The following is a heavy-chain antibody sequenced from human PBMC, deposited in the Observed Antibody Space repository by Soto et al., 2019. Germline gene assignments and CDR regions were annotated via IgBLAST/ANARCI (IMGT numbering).Heavy chain of an antibody. CDR3: ARGGSRYYGSGSPYYYYGMDV. J-gene: IGHJ6*02. V-gene: IGHV4-34*01. CDR1: GGSFSGYY. CDR2: INHSGST. Sequence: PSETLSLTCAVYGGSFSGYYWSWIRQPPGKGLEWIGEINHSGSTNYNPSLKSRVTISVDTSKNQFSLTLSSVTAADTAVYYCARGGSRYYGSGSPYYYYGMDVWGQGTTVTVSS. D-gene: IGHD3-10*01.